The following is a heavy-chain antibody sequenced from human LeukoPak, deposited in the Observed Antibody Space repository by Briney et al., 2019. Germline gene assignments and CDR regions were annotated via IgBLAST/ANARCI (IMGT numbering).Heavy chain of an antibody. J-gene: IGHJ6*04. V-gene: IGHV3-30*04. D-gene: IGHD6-25*01. CDR1: GFTLSSYA. CDR2: ISYDGSKK. CDR3: ARERLPDYYYYGIDV. Sequence: PGGSLRLSCAASGFTLSSYAMHWVRQAPGKGLEWVAVISYDGSKKYYADSVKGRFTISRDNSKNTLYLQMNSLRAEDTAVYYCARERLPDYYYYGIDVWGKGTTVTVSS.